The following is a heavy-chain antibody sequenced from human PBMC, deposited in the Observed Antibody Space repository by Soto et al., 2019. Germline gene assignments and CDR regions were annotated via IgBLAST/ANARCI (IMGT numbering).Heavy chain of an antibody. V-gene: IGHV3-73*01. CDR1: GFTFSGSA. J-gene: IGHJ6*02. Sequence: GGSLRLSCAASGFTFSGSAMHWVRQASGKGLEWVGRIRSKANSYATAYAASVKGRFTISRDDSKNTAYLQMNSLKTEDTAVYYCTSSVLRDYYYYYGMDVWGQGTTVTVS. CDR2: IRSKANSYAT. CDR3: TSSVLRDYYYYYGMDV.